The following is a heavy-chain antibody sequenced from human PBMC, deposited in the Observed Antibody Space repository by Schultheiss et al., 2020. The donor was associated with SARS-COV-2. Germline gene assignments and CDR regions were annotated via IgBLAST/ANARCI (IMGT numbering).Heavy chain of an antibody. CDR1: GFTFSDYY. Sequence: GGSLRLSCAASGFTFSDYYMSWIRQAPGKGLEWVSYISSSSSYTNYADSVKGRFTISRDNAKNSLYLQMNSLRAEDTAVYYCARSTDSSGYYPYFDYWGQGTLVTVSS. D-gene: IGHD3-22*01. CDR2: ISSSSSYT. J-gene: IGHJ4*02. V-gene: IGHV3-11*03. CDR3: ARSTDSSGYYPYFDY.